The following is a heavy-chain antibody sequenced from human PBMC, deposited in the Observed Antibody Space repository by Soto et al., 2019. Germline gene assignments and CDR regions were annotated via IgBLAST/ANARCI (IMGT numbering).Heavy chain of an antibody. CDR1: GFTVSSNH. CDR3: AGPGEQRRY. CDR2: IYSGGST. D-gene: IGHD3-16*01. J-gene: IGHJ4*02. Sequence: EVQLVESGGGLVQPGGSLRLSCAASGFTVSSNHMSWVRQAPGKGLEWVSLIYSGGSTYYVDSVKGRFTFSRDNSKNTLYLQMTGLRDADPAVYYGAGPGEQRRYWGQGTLVTVSS. V-gene: IGHV3-66*01.